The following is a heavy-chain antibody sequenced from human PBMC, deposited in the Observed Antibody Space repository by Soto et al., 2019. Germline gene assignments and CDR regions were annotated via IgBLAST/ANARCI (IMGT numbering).Heavy chain of an antibody. CDR2: IYYSGST. CDR3: AGRIAAAGTNGWFDP. J-gene: IGHJ5*02. Sequence: SETLSLTCTVSGGSISSYYWSWIRQPPGKGLEWIGYIYYSGSTNYNPSLKSRVTISVDTSKNQFSLKLSSVTAADTAVYYCAGRIAAAGTNGWFDPWGQGTLVTVSS. CDR1: GGSISSYY. D-gene: IGHD6-13*01. V-gene: IGHV4-59*01.